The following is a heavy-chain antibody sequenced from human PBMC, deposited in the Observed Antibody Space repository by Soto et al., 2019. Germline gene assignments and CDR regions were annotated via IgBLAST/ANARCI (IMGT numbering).Heavy chain of an antibody. D-gene: IGHD3-3*01. Sequence: ASVKVSCKASGYTFTSYGINWGRQATGQGLEWMGWMNPNSGNTGYAQKFQGRVTMTRNTSISTAYMELSSLRSEDTAVYYCARGSRITIFGVVTRVFDYWGQGTLVTVPQ. V-gene: IGHV1-8*01. J-gene: IGHJ4*02. CDR2: MNPNSGNT. CDR1: GYTFTSYG. CDR3: ARGSRITIFGVVTRVFDY.